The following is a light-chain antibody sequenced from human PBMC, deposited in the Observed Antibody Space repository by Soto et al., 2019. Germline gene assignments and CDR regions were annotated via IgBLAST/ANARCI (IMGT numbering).Light chain of an antibody. CDR1: QSVSST. J-gene: IGKJ4*02. CDR3: QQYKNWPT. Sequence: EVVMTQSPATLSVSPGERATLSCRASQSVSSTLAWYQQKPGQAPRLLIYGASTRATGISARFSGGGSGTEFTLTISSLQSEDFAVYYCQQYKNWPTFGGGTKVEI. V-gene: IGKV3-15*01. CDR2: GAS.